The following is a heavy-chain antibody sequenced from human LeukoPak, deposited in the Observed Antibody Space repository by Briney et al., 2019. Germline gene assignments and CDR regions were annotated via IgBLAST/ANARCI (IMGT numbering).Heavy chain of an antibody. CDR2: IYPGDSDT. V-gene: IGHV5-51*01. Sequence: GESLKISCKGSGYSFTSYWIGWVRQMPGKGLGWMGIIYPGDSDTRYSPSFQGQVTISADKSISTAYLQWSSLKASDTAMYYCAISVAGTVGINWFDPWGQGTLVTVSS. D-gene: IGHD6-19*01. CDR1: GYSFTSYW. J-gene: IGHJ5*02. CDR3: AISVAGTVGINWFDP.